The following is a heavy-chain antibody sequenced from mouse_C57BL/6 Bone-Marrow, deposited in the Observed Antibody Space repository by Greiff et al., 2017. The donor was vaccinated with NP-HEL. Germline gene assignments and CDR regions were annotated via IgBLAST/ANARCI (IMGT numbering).Heavy chain of an antibody. J-gene: IGHJ3*01. CDR2: INPNYGTT. D-gene: IGHD1-2*01. CDR3: TVQGRSLLRFLFTY. V-gene: IGHV1-39*01. CDR1: GYSFTDYN. Sequence: VQLQQSGPELVKPGASVKISCKASGYSFTDYNMNWVKQSNGKSLEWIGVINPNYGTTSYNQKFKGKATLTVDQSSSTAYMQLNSLTSEDSAVYYCTVQGRSLLRFLFTYWGQGTLVTVSA.